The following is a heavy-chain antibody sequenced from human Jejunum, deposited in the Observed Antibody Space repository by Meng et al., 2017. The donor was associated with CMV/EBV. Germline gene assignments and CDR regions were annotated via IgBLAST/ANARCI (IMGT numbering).Heavy chain of an antibody. CDR2: ISNSGSKI. D-gene: IGHD3-10*01. J-gene: IGHJ4*02. V-gene: IGHV3-11*04. CDR3: ARVPRGQTGAYDY. CDR1: GFTFSDYY. Sequence: ADYGFTFSDYYMSWIRQAPGKGLEWVSYISNSGSKIYYADSVKGRFTISRDNAKNSLYLQMNSLRAEDTAVHYCARVPRGQTGAYDYWGQGTLVTVSS.